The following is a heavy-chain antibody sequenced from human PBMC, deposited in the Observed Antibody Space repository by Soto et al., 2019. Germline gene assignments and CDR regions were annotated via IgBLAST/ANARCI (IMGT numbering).Heavy chain of an antibody. CDR1: GFTFSSYG. CDR3: AKDRALQWELQSSFDY. J-gene: IGHJ4*02. CDR2: ISYDGSNK. D-gene: IGHD1-26*01. Sequence: LRLSCAASGFTFSSYGMHWVRQAPGKGLEWVAVISYDGSNKYYADSVKGRFTISRDNSKNTLYLQMNSLRAEDTAVYYCAKDRALQWELQSSFDYWGQGTLVTV. V-gene: IGHV3-30*18.